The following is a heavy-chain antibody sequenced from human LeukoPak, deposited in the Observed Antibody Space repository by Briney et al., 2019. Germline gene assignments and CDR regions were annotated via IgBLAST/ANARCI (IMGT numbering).Heavy chain of an antibody. V-gene: IGHV2-5*01. CDR1: GFSLSTSGVG. D-gene: IGHD6-6*01. Sequence: SGPTLVNPTQTLTLTCTFSGFSLSTSGVGVGWIRQPPGKALKWLALIYWNDDKRYSPSLKSRLTITKDTSKNQVVLTMTNMDPVDTATYYCAHTHIAARSSDYWGQGTLVTVSS. CDR3: AHTHIAARSSDY. J-gene: IGHJ4*02. CDR2: IYWNDDK.